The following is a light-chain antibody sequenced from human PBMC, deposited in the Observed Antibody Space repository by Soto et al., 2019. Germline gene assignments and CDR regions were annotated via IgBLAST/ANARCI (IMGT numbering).Light chain of an antibody. CDR1: QTVISNY. CDR2: GAF. CDR3: QHYGSSPQT. V-gene: IGKV3-20*01. J-gene: IGKJ1*01. Sequence: EIVLTQSPGTLSLSPGERATLSCRASQTVISNYLAWYQQKPGQAPRLLIYGAFSRATGIPDRFSGSGSGTDFTLTISRLEPEDFVVYYCQHYGSSPQTFGQGTKVEIK.